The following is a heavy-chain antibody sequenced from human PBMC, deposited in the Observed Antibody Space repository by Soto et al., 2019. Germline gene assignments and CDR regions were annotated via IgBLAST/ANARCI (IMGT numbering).Heavy chain of an antibody. CDR2: ISYDGSNK. J-gene: IGHJ4*02. Sequence: QVQLVESGGGVVQPGRSLRLSCAASGFTFSSYGMHWVRQAPGKGLEWVAVISYDGSNKYYADSVKGRFTISRDNSKNTLYLQMNSLRAEDTAVYYCAKTGAAWTTVTGGFDYWGQGTLVTVSS. CDR1: GFTFSSYG. D-gene: IGHD4-4*01. V-gene: IGHV3-30*18. CDR3: AKTGAAWTTVTGGFDY.